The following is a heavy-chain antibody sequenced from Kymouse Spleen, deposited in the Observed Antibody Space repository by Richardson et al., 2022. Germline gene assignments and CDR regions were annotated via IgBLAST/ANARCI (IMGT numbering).Heavy chain of an antibody. V-gene: IGHV3-33*01. CDR2: IWYDGSNK. CDR1: GFTFSSYG. J-gene: IGHJ4*02. Sequence: QVQLVESGGGVVQPGRSLRLSCAASGFTFSSYGMHWVRQAPGKGLEWVAVIWYDGSNKYYADSVKGRFTISRDNSKNTLYLQMNSLRAEDTAVYYCARETAAAGRAFDYWGQGTLVTVSS. CDR3: ARETAAAGRAFDY. D-gene: IGHD6-13*01.